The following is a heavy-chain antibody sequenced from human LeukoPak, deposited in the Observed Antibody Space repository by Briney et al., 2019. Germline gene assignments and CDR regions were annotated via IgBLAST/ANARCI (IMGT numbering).Heavy chain of an antibody. D-gene: IGHD2-15*01. V-gene: IGHV4-34*01. CDR2: INHSGST. J-gene: IGHJ4*02. CDR3: ARGKGSSLSEDIVVVVAATARFANFDY. CDR1: GGSFSGYY. Sequence: KASETLSLTCAVYGGSFSGYYWSWIRQPPGKGLEWIGEINHSGSTNYNPSLKSRVTISVDTSKNQFSLKLSSVTAADTAVYYCARGKGSSLSEDIVVVVAATARFANFDYWGQGTLVTVSS.